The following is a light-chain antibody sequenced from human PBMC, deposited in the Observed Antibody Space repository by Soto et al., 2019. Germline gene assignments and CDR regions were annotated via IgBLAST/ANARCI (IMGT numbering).Light chain of an antibody. CDR2: GNN. CDR1: SSNIGAGYD. CDR3: QSYDSSLSVV. J-gene: IGLJ2*01. Sequence: QSVLTQPPSVSGAPGQRVTISCTGSSSNIGAGYDVHWYEQLPGTAPKLLIYGNNNRPSGVPDRFSGPKSGTSASLAITGLQAEDEADYYCQSYDSSLSVVFGGGPKLTVL. V-gene: IGLV1-40*01.